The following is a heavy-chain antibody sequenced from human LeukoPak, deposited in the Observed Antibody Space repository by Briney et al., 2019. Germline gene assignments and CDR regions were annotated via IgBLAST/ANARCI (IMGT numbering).Heavy chain of an antibody. D-gene: IGHD1-26*01. J-gene: IGHJ3*02. CDR2: IYHSGST. CDR3: ASYSGIYSAFGI. CDR1: GYSISSGYY. V-gene: IGHV4-38-2*02. Sequence: SETLSLTCTVSGYSISSGYYWGWIRQSPGKGLEWIGSIYHSGSTYYNPSLKSRVTISVDTSKNQFSLKLSSVTAADTAVYYCASYSGIYSAFGIWSQGTLVTVSS.